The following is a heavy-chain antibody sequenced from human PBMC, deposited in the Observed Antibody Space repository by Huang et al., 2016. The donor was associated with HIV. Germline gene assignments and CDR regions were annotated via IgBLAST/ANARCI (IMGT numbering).Heavy chain of an antibody. V-gene: IGHV1-18*01. CDR1: GYTFTSFG. J-gene: IGHJ3*02. CDR3: ARDSPLLRLVIVVVPVAPNAFDI. D-gene: IGHD2-2*01. Sequence: QVQLVPSGAEVKKPGASVKVSCKASGYTFTSFGISWVRQAPGQGLEWMGWISAYNGTTNYAQKLQGRVTMATDTSTSTAYRELGSLRSDDTAVYYCARDSPLLRLVIVVVPVAPNAFDIWGQGTMVTVSS. CDR2: ISAYNGTT.